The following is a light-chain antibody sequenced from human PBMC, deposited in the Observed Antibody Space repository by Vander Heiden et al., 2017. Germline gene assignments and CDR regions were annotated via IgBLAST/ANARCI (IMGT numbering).Light chain of an antibody. Sequence: SYELPQPPSVSMSPGQTASIGCSGDKWGDKDACWYQQTPGQSPVLVINQDSKRPAVIPELFSGSNAGNTATLTSSGTQAMDEADYCGQAWDSITDVVFGGGTKLTVL. CDR1: KWGDKD. CDR2: QDS. J-gene: IGLJ2*01. CDR3: QAWDSITDVV. V-gene: IGLV3-1*01.